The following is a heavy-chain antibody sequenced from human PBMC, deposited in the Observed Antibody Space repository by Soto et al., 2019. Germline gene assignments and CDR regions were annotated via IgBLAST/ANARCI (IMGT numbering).Heavy chain of an antibody. Sequence: SETLSLTCAVSGGSVSSGGYYWTWIRQSPGKGLEWIGYIYYDGSTSYNPSLKSRIIISLDTSKNQFSLKLSSVTAADTAVFYCARANPYGSGTYYAYVYWGQGTLVTVSS. CDR2: IYYDGST. J-gene: IGHJ4*02. CDR3: ARANPYGSGTYYAYVY. D-gene: IGHD3-10*01. V-gene: IGHV4-31*11. CDR1: GGSVSSGGYY.